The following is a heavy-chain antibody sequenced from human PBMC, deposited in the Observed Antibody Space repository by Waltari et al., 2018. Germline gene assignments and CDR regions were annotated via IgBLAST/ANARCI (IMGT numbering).Heavy chain of an antibody. CDR3: ARLYGGNSASRY. Sequence: VESGGDVVPPGTSLKLSGAAAGFDFGAPGMHWIRQAPGKGLEWVAVIWSDGTNIHYAESVKGRFTIFRDNSKNTLFLEMNSLRAEDTAMYYCARLYGGNSASRYWGRGALVTVSS. CDR1: GFDFGAPG. V-gene: IGHV3-33*01. J-gene: IGHJ4*02. D-gene: IGHD2-21*01. CDR2: IWSDGTNI.